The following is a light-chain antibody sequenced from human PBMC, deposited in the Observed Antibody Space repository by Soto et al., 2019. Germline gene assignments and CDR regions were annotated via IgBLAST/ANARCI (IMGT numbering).Light chain of an antibody. CDR2: SAS. J-gene: IGKJ5*01. V-gene: IGKV3-20*01. CDR3: QQYEILLPTT. CDR1: HSVSSSY. Sequence: VLLTQSPGTLSLSPGERATLSCSASHSVSSSYLAWYQQKPGQAPTLLIYSASNRATGISDRFSGRGSGTDFTLTITTLETDDFAVHSCQQYEILLPTTFGQGTRLEIK.